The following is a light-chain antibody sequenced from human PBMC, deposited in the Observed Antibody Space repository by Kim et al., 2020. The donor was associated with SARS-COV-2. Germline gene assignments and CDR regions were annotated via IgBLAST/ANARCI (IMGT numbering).Light chain of an antibody. CDR2: EDD. J-gene: IGLJ3*02. CDR3: QSYDDNIQV. CDR1: SGNIATSY. Sequence: TSTISCTRSSGNIATSYVHWYQQRPGSVPTIVIYEDDQRSSGVPDRFSGSIDRSSNSASLSISGLRTDDEADYYCQSYDDNIQVFGGGTQLTVL. V-gene: IGLV6-57*03.